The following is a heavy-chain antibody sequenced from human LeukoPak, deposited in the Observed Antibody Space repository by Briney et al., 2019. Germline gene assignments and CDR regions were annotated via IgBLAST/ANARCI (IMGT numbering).Heavy chain of an antibody. CDR1: GFTFSRHS. D-gene: IGHD5-12*01. V-gene: IGHV3-48*02. CDR3: ARRGYSGYDLGPAFDY. CDR2: ISTSSSTI. J-gene: IGHJ4*02. Sequence: PGGSLRLSCAASGFTFSRHSMNWVRQAPGKGLEWGSYISTSSSTIYYADSVKGRFTISRDNAKSSLYLQMNSLRDEDTAVYYCARRGYSGYDLGPAFDYWGQGTLVTVSS.